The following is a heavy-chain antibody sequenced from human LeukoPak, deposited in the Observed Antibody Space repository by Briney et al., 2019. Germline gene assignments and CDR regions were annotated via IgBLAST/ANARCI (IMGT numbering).Heavy chain of an antibody. CDR1: GFSFSTYN. V-gene: IGHV3-48*04. CDR3: ARESTLPRSFDY. J-gene: IGHJ4*02. D-gene: IGHD1-1*01. CDR2: ISSSGSTI. Sequence: GGSLRLSCAASGFSFSTYNMNWVRQAPGKGLEWVSYISSSGSTIYYADSVKGRFTISRDNAKNSLYLQMNSLRAEDTAVYYCARESTLPRSFDYWGQGTLVTVSS.